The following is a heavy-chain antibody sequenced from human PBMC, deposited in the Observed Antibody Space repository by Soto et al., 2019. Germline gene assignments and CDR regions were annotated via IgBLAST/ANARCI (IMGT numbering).Heavy chain of an antibody. CDR3: ARAHYGDYGYGMDV. J-gene: IGHJ6*02. Sequence: SETLSLTCAVSGGSISSGGYSWSWIRQPPGKGLEWIGYIYHSGTTYYNPSLKSRVTISVDRSKNQFSLKLSSVTAADTAVYYCARAHYGDYGYGMDVWGQGTTVTVS. CDR1: GGSISSGGYS. D-gene: IGHD4-17*01. V-gene: IGHV4-30-2*01. CDR2: IYHSGTT.